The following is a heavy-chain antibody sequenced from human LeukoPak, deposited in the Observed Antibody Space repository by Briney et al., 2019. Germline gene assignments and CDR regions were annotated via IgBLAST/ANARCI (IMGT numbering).Heavy chain of an antibody. CDR1: GFTFSSYW. D-gene: IGHD3-22*01. CDR3: AREFIPNWNYDSSGPIDI. Sequence: GGSLRLSCAASGFTFSSYWMSWVRQAPGKGLEWVSSISSSSSYIYYADSVKGRFTISRDNAKNSLYLQMNSLRAEDTAVYYCAREFIPNWNYDSSGPIDIWGQGTMVTVSS. J-gene: IGHJ3*02. V-gene: IGHV3-21*01. CDR2: ISSSSSYI.